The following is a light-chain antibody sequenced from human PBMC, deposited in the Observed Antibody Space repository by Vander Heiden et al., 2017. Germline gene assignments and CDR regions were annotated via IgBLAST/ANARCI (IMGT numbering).Light chain of an antibody. Sequence: SVLTQPPSESGTPEQRVTISCSGRSSNIGSNTVNWYHQPPGPAPKRLIYSNNQRPSGVPDRFSGSKSGSAACLAISGPQSEDDADYYCAAWDDSLNVWVFGGGTKLTVL. CDR1: SSNIGSNT. J-gene: IGLJ3*02. CDR3: AAWDDSLNVWV. V-gene: IGLV1-44*01. CDR2: SNN.